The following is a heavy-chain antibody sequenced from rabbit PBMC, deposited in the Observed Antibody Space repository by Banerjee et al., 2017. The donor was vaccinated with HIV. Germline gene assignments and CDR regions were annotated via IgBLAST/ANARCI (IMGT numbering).Heavy chain of an antibody. CDR1: GFTLSNYW. CDR3: AREESSGFGHYKL. V-gene: IGHV1S45*01. CDR2: IYTTSGRT. Sequence: QQQLEESGGGLVKPGGTLTLTCKASGFTLSNYWMCWVRQAPGKGLELIACIYTTSGRTKYANWAQGRFTISKTSSTMVTLQVASLTAADTATYFCAREESSGFGHYKLWGPGTLVTVS. D-gene: IGHD1-1*01. J-gene: IGHJ4*01.